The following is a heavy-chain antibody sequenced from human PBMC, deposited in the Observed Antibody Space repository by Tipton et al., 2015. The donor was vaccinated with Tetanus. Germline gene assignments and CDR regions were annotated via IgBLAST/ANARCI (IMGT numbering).Heavy chain of an antibody. CDR1: GFTFSSYW. Sequence: SLRLSCAASGFTFSSYWMSWVRQAPGKGLEWVANIKQDGSEKYYVDFVKGRFTISRDNAKNSLYLQMNSLRAEDTAVYYCARDRSYGRFYYYGMDVWGQGTAVTVSS. V-gene: IGHV3-7*01. J-gene: IGHJ6*02. CDR2: IKQDGSEK. CDR3: ARDRSYGRFYYYGMDV. D-gene: IGHD5-18*01.